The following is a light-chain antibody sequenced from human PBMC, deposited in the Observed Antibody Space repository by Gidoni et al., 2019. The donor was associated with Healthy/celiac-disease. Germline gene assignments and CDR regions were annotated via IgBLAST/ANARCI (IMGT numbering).Light chain of an antibody. CDR2: RNN. CDR1: SSNIGSNT. CDR3: AAWDDSLNGLWV. J-gene: IGLJ3*02. Sequence: QSVLTQPPSASWTPGQRVTISCSGSSSNIGSNTVNWYQQLPGTAPNLLIYRNNQRPSGFPDRFSGSKSGASASLAISGLRSADEAAYYCAAWDDSLNGLWVFGGGTKLTVL. V-gene: IGLV1-44*01.